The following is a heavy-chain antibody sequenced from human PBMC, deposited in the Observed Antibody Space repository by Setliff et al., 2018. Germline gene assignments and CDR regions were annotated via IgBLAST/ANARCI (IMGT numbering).Heavy chain of an antibody. CDR3: ARLRGAFDY. CDR1: GGSIRSSSYY. J-gene: IGHJ4*02. CDR2: IYYSGIT. Sequence: LSLTCTVSGGSIRSSSYYWGWIRQPPGQGLEWIAYIYYSGITYYNPSLKSRVTISVDTSKNQFSLRLNSATAADTAVYYCARLRGAFDYWGQGTLVTVSS. V-gene: IGHV4-39*07. D-gene: IGHD3-16*01.